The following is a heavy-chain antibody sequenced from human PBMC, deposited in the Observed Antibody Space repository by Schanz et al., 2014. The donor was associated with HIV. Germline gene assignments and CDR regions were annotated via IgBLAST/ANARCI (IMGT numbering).Heavy chain of an antibody. V-gene: IGHV3-9*01. D-gene: IGHD4-4*01. Sequence: QHPAGKALEWVSSITWNSSTIVYADSVTGRFTISRDNAKDSLILQMTSLRAEDTAVYYWANIVTTERKSGTNVWG. CDR3: ANIVTTERKSGTNV. J-gene: IGHJ6*02. CDR2: ITWNSSTI.